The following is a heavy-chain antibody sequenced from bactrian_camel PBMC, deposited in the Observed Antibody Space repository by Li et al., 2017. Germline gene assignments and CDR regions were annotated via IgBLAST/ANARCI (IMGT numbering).Heavy chain of an antibody. CDR2: INAGSTYT. D-gene: IGHD3*01. CDR3: AAGTRIIVGDYCDGITT. J-gene: IGHJ6*01. CDR1: GFTFSNYA. V-gene: IGHV3S40*01. Sequence: VQLVESGGGLVQPGGSLRLSCAASGFTFSNYAMSWVRQAPGKGLEWVSVINAGSTYTAYAGSVKGRFTISNTENILSLEMNSLGPDDTAMYYCAAGTRIIVGDYCDGITTWGQGTQVTVS.